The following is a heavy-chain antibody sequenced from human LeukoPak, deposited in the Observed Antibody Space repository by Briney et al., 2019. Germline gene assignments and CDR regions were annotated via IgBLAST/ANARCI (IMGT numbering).Heavy chain of an antibody. CDR3: ARDQGSGYDIRFDY. Sequence: ASVKVSCKASGYTFTSYDINWVRQATGQGLEWMGWMSPNSGNTGYAQKFQGRVTMTRNTSISTAYMELSSLRSDDTAVYYCARDQGSGYDIRFDYWGQGTLVTVSS. CDR2: MSPNSGNT. V-gene: IGHV1-8*01. D-gene: IGHD5-12*01. J-gene: IGHJ4*02. CDR1: GYTFTSYD.